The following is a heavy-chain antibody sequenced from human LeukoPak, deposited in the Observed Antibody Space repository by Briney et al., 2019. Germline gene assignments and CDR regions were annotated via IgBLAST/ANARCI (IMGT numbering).Heavy chain of an antibody. CDR2: ISGSSNTI. J-gene: IGHJ4*02. V-gene: IGHV3-48*02. D-gene: IGHD4-17*01. Sequence: PGRSLRLSCAASGFTFSSYGFHWVRQSPGKGLEWVSYISGSSNTIYYADSVKGRFTISRDNAKNPLYLQMNSLRDEDTAVYYCARAVTTVTRGGLVFDYWGQGTLVTVSS. CDR1: GFTFSSYG. CDR3: ARAVTTVTRGGLVFDY.